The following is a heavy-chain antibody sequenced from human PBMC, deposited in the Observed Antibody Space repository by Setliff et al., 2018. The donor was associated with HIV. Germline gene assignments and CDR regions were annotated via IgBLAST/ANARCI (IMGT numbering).Heavy chain of an antibody. CDR2: INHSGST. CDR1: SGSITSSNW. V-gene: IGHV4-4*02. J-gene: IGHJ2*01. D-gene: IGHD6-13*01. CDR3: ARGLGQQLGRFWYFDL. Sequence: PSETLSLTCAVSSGSITSSNWWNWVRQPPGKGLEWIGEINHSGSTNYNPSLKSRVTISVDTSKDQFSLKLSSVTAADTAVYYCARGLGQQLGRFWYFDLWGRGTLVTVSS.